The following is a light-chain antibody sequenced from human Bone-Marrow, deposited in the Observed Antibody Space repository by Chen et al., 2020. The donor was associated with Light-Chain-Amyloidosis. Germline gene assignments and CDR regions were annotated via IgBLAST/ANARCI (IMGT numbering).Light chain of an antibody. J-gene: IGLJ3*02. CDR1: RCSIGTNY. V-gene: IGLV6-57*01. Sequence: NFLLTQPHSVSESPGKTVIISCPRSRCSIGTNYVQWYQQRPGSSPTTVIYEEDQRPSGVSDRFSGSIDRSSNSASLTISGLKTEDEADYYCQSYQGSSQGVFGGGTKLTVL. CDR2: EED. CDR3: QSYQGSSQGV.